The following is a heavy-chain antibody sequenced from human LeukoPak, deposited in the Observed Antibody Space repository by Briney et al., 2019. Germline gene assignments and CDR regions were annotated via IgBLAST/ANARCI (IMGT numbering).Heavy chain of an antibody. V-gene: IGHV3-15*01. Sequence: GSLRLSCAASGFTLSNAWMNWVRQAPGKGLEWVGLIKSKTNGETRDYAAPVKGRFTISRDNSKNTLYLQMNSLRAEDTAVYYCANLYSGSYRPLGGLLDYWGQGTLVTVSS. J-gene: IGHJ4*02. CDR3: ANLYSGSYRPLGGLLDY. D-gene: IGHD1-26*01. CDR1: GFTLSNAW. CDR2: IKSKTNGETR.